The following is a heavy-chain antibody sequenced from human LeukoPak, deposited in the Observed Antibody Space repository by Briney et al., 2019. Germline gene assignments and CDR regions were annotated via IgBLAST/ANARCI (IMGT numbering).Heavy chain of an antibody. J-gene: IGHJ4*02. CDR2: INHSGST. CDR3: ARVRFLEWLFLNYFDY. V-gene: IGHV4-34*01. Sequence: SETLSLTCAVYGGSFSGYYWSWIRQPPGKGLEWIGEINHSGSTNCNPSLKSRVTISVDTPKSQFSLKLSSVTAADTAVYYCARVRFLEWLFLNYFDYWGQGTLVTVSS. D-gene: IGHD3-3*01. CDR1: GGSFSGYY.